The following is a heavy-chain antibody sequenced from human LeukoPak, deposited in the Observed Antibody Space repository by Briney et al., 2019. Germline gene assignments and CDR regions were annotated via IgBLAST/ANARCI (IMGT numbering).Heavy chain of an antibody. CDR2: INPNSGGT. D-gene: IGHD4-17*01. J-gene: IGHJ4*02. Sequence: ASVKVSCKVSGYTLTELSMHWVRQAPGQGLEWMGWINPNSGGTNYAQKFQGRVTMTRDTSISTAYMELSRLRSDDTAVYYCARLPYGKEIDYWGQGTLVTVSP. V-gene: IGHV1-2*02. CDR1: GYTLTELS. CDR3: ARLPYGKEIDY.